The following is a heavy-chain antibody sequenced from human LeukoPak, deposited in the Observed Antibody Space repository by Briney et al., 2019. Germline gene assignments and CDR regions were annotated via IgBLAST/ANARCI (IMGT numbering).Heavy chain of an antibody. Sequence: GASVKVSCKASGYTFTSYGISWVRQAPGQGLEWMGWISAYNGNTNYAQKLQGRVTMTTDTSTSTAYMELRSLRSDDTAVYYCARDYDYVWGSYRSDAFDLWGQGTMVTVSS. CDR2: ISAYNGNT. CDR3: ARDYDYVWGSYRSDAFDL. D-gene: IGHD3-16*02. J-gene: IGHJ3*01. V-gene: IGHV1-18*01. CDR1: GYTFTSYG.